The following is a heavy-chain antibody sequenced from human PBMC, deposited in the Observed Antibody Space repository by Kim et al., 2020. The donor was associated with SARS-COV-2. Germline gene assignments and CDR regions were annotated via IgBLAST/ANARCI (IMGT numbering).Heavy chain of an antibody. CDR2: ISSSSSYI. J-gene: IGHJ5*02. CDR1: GFTFSSYS. Sequence: GGSLRLSCAASGFTFSSYSMNWVRQAPGKGLEWVSSISSSSSYIYYADSVKGRFTISRDNAKNSLYLQMNSLRAEDTAVYYCARNSPRGYCSSTSCQTNWFDPWGQGTLVTVSS. D-gene: IGHD2-2*01. CDR3: ARNSPRGYCSSTSCQTNWFDP. V-gene: IGHV3-21*01.